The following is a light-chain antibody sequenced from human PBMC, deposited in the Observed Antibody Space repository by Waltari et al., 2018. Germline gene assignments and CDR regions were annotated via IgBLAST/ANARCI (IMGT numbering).Light chain of an antibody. CDR1: QDIRDD. CDR3: LQYYGYPRT. J-gene: IGKJ1*01. Sequence: AIQMTQSPSSLSACIGDRVTITFRASQDIRDDLAWYQQRPGKVPKLLISAASMLQSGVPARFSGSGSDTDFSLTISSLQPEDFATYDCLQYYGYPRTFSQGTKVELK. V-gene: IGKV1-6*01. CDR2: AAS.